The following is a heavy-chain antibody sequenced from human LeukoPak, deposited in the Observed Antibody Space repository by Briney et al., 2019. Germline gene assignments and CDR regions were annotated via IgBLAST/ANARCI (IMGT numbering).Heavy chain of an antibody. CDR1: GFTFSSYA. CDR2: ISGSGGST. V-gene: IGHV3-23*01. J-gene: IGHJ3*02. Sequence: PGRSLRLSCAASGFTFSSYAMHWVRQAPGKGLEWVSAISGSGGSTYYADSVKGRFTISRDNSKNTLYLQMNSLRAEDTAVYYCAKAAHLVVVYDAFDIWGQGAMVTVSS. CDR3: AKAAHLVVVYDAFDI. D-gene: IGHD3-22*01.